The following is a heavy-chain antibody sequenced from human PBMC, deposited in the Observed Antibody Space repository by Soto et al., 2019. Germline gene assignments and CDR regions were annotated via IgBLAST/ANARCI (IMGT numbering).Heavy chain of an antibody. J-gene: IGHJ4*02. D-gene: IGHD5-18*01. CDR3: ARVRYSYGPNFDY. V-gene: IGHV1-69*02. CDR2: IIPILGIA. CDR1: GGTFSSYT. Sequence: QVQLVQSRAEVKKPGSSVKVSCKASGGTFSSYTISWVRQAPGQGLEWMGRIIPILGIANYAQKFQGRVTITADKSTSTAYMELSSLRSEDTAVYYCARVRYSYGPNFDYWGQGTLVTVSS.